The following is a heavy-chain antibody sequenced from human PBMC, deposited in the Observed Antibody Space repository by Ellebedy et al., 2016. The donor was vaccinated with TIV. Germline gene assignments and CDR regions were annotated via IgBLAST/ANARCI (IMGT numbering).Heavy chain of an antibody. CDR3: ATKSPNNAGYPDY. V-gene: IGHV1-24*01. J-gene: IGHJ4*02. D-gene: IGHD1/OR15-1a*01. Sequence: AASVKVSCKVSGYTLTELSMHWVRQAPGKGLEWMGGFDPEDGETIYAQKFQGRVTMTEDTSTDTAYMELSSLRSEDTAVYYCATKSPNNAGYPDYWGQGTLVTVSS. CDR1: GYTLTELS. CDR2: FDPEDGET.